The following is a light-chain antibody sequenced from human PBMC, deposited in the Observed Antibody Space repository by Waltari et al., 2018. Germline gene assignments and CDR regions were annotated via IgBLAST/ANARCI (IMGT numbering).Light chain of an antibody. J-gene: IGKJ1*01. CDR3: QQYNFLSVS. CDR1: QSVSNW. Sequence: DIQMTQSPSTLSASIGYTVTITCRASQSVSNWLAWYQLKPGKAPKLLIYEASTLDSGVPSRFRGSGSETEFTLTITSLQPDDFGSYYCQQYNFLSVSFGQGTKVEVK. V-gene: IGKV1-5*03. CDR2: EAS.